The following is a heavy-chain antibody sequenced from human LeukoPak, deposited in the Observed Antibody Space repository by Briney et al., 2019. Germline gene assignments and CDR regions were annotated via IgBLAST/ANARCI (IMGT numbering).Heavy chain of an antibody. J-gene: IGHJ4*02. CDR2: ISSSSSYI. V-gene: IGHV3-21*01. CDR1: GFTFSSYS. D-gene: IGHD4-17*01. CDR3: ARTGPRDYGDSFDS. Sequence: GGSLRLSCAASGFTFSSYSMNWVRQAPGKGLEWVSSISSSSSYIYYADSVKGRFTISRDNAKNSLFLQMNSLRAEDTAVYYCARTGPRDYGDSFDSWGQGTLVTVSS.